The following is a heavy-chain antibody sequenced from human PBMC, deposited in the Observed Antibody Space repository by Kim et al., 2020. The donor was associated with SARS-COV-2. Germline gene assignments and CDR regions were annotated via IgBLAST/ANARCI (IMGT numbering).Heavy chain of an antibody. CDR3: ARGLRFLEWLHYYYGMDV. J-gene: IGHJ6*02. CDR1: GGSFSGYY. V-gene: IGHV4-34*01. Sequence: SETLSLTCAVYGGSFSGYYWSWIRQPPGKGLEWIGEINHSGSTNYNPSLKSRITISVDTSKNQFSLKLSSVTAADTAVYYCARGLRFLEWLHYYYGMDVWGQGTTVTVSS. D-gene: IGHD3-3*01. CDR2: INHSGST.